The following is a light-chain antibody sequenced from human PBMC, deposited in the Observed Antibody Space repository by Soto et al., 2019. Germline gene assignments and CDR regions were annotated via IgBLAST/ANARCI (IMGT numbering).Light chain of an antibody. V-gene: IGKV3-15*01. CDR1: QSVSIN. CDR3: QQYSNWPLT. J-gene: IGKJ5*01. Sequence: EIVMTQSPVTLSVSPWERATLLFRASQSVSINLSWYQQNTGQAPRLLIYGASTRATGVPARFSGSGSGTEFTLTINSLQSEDFALYYCQQYSNWPLTFGQGTRLEIK. CDR2: GAS.